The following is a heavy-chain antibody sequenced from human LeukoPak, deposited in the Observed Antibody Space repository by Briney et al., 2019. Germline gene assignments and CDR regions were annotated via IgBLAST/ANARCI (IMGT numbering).Heavy chain of an antibody. CDR2: IKQDGSEK. CDR3: ARDAVDTANAV. D-gene: IGHD5-18*01. CDR1: GFTFNSYW. V-gene: IGHV3-7*01. J-gene: IGHJ6*02. Sequence: GGSLRLSCAASGFTFNSYWMSWVRQASGKGLEWVANIKQDGSEKYYVDSVKGRFTISRDNAKNTLYLQMNSLRAEDTAVYYCARDAVDTANAVWGQGTTVTVSS.